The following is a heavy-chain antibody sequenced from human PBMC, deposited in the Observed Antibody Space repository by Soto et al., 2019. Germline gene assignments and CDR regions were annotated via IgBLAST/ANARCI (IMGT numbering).Heavy chain of an antibody. CDR1: GLTFCSYS. CDR2: ISISSRDI. Sequence: GGSMELSSAASGLTFCSYSMNWVRTAPGKGLEGGSSISISSRDIYYADSVNGRFTISRDNAKNSLYLQMNSLRAEDTAVYYCARDPAPRGVATTLYYYYYGMNVWGQGTTVTVSS. V-gene: IGHV3-21*01. D-gene: IGHD5-12*01. CDR3: ARDPAPRGVATTLYYYYYGMNV. J-gene: IGHJ6*02.